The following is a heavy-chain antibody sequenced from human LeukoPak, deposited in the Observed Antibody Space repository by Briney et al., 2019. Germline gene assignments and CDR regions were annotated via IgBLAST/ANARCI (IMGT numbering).Heavy chain of an antibody. CDR3: ARAFEGRDSSGWSTYYYDSSGYYPLDY. Sequence: GGSLRLSCAASAFTFSTYTMSWVRQAPGKGLEWVSSIISTSTYIYYADSVKGRFTVSRDNAKNSLYLQMNSLRAEDTAVYYCARAFEGRDSSGWSTYYYDSSGYYPLDYWGQGTLVTVSS. CDR2: IISTSTYI. D-gene: IGHD3-22*01. J-gene: IGHJ4*02. CDR1: AFTFSTYT. V-gene: IGHV3-21*01.